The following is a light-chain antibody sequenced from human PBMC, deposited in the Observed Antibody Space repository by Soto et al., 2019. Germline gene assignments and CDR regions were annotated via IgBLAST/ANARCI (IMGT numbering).Light chain of an antibody. CDR1: QSVSSN. J-gene: IGKJ1*01. CDR3: QQYGSSPRT. V-gene: IGKV3-20*01. Sequence: EIVMTQSPVTLSVSPGERVTLSCRASQSVSSNLAWYQQKPGQAPRLLIHGASNRASGIPDRFSGSGSGTDFTLTISRLEPEDFAVYYCQQYGSSPRTFGQGTKVDIK. CDR2: GAS.